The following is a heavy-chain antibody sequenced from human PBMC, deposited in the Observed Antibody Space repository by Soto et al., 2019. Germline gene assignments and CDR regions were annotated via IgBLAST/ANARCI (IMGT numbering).Heavy chain of an antibody. CDR1: GFTFSSYS. CDR3: TRSAYMDV. D-gene: IGHD2-2*01. CDR2: ISSGSSTI. J-gene: IGHJ6*03. Sequence: GGSLRLSCAASGFTFSSYSMNWVRQAPGKGLEWVSYISSGSSTIHYADSVKGRFTISRDNAKNSLYLQMDSLRAEDTAVYYATRSAYMDVWGTGTTVTVSS. V-gene: IGHV3-48*01.